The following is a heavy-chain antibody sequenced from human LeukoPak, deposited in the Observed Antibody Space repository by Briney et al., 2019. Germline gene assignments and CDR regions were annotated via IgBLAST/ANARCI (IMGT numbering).Heavy chain of an antibody. D-gene: IGHD3-22*01. Sequence: PSETLSLTCTVATGSISSDYWSWIRQPAGNGLEWIGRTYTSGSTNYNPSLKSRVTMSVDTPKNQFSLKLSSVTAADTAVYYCARDGFLRQNYDSSGYPRGPYYYYYYGMDVWGQGTTVSVSS. J-gene: IGHJ6*02. CDR1: TGSISSDY. V-gene: IGHV4-4*07. CDR2: TYTSGST. CDR3: ARDGFLRQNYDSSGYPRGPYYYYYYGMDV.